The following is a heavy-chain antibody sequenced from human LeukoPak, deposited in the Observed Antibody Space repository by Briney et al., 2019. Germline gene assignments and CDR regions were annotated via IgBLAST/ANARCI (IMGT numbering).Heavy chain of an antibody. CDR2: IYISGST. D-gene: IGHD1-7*01. J-gene: IGHJ4*01. Sequence: SETLSLTCTVSGGSISSHYWSWIRQAAGKGLEWIGRIYISGSTNYNPSLKSRVTLSLDTPKNQISLRLSSVTAADTAVYYCARDQGLNWNYDFFDYWGHGTLVTVSS. CDR1: GGSISSHY. V-gene: IGHV4-4*07. CDR3: ARDQGLNWNYDFFDY.